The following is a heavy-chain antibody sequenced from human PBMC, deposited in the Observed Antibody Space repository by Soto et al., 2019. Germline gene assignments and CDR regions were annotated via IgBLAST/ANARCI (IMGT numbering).Heavy chain of an antibody. D-gene: IGHD5-18*01. Sequence: PSETLSLTCVVSGGSISSGGYSWSWIRQPPGKGLEWIGYIYHSGSTYYNPSLKSRVTISVDRSKNQFSLKLSSVTAADTAVYYCASNSYGYTFHDYWGQGTLVTVSS. CDR2: IYHSGST. J-gene: IGHJ4*02. V-gene: IGHV4-30-2*01. CDR1: GGSISSGGYS. CDR3: ASNSYGYTFHDY.